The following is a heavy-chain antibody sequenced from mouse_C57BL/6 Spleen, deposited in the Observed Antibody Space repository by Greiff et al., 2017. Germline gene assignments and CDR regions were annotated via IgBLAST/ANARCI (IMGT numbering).Heavy chain of an antibody. CDR1: GYTFTSYT. CDR3: ARGEIYYARDY. V-gene: IGHV1-4*01. J-gene: IGHJ4*01. Sequence: VQLQQSGAELARPGASVKMSCKASGYTFTSYTMHWVKQRPGQGLEWIGYINPSSGYTKYNQKFKDKATLTADKSSSTAYMQLSSLTSEDSAVXYCARGEIYYARDYWGQGTTVTVSS. CDR2: INPSSGYT.